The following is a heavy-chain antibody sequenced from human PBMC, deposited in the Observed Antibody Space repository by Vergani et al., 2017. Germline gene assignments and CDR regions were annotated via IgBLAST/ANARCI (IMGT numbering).Heavy chain of an antibody. CDR2: VRNKEDGGTP. D-gene: IGHD4-11*01. V-gene: IGHV3-49*04. CDR1: GFTFTDYG. J-gene: IGHJ4*02. Sequence: EVQLVESGGGLEQPGRSLRLSCRASGFTFTDYGTSWVRQAPGKGLEWVGFVRNKEDGGTPEYAASVKGRFTISRDDSKSIAYMQMSSLKAEDTAVYYCTSDRLDDSSAYCDDWGQETLVIVSP. CDR3: TSDRLDDSSAYCDD.